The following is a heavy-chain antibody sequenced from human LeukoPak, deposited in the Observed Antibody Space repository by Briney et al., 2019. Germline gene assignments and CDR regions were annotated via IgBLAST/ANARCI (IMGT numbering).Heavy chain of an antibody. Sequence: GGPLSLSCPASGFTFISYWLCGFPQPPGRGWVWVPNIKKHGSKKYYVDCVKGRFTISRDNDKNSLYLQMNSLRAEDTAVYYCARVKAYDFWSGPPYPADYWGQGTLVTVSS. CDR3: ARVKAYDFWSGPPYPADY. J-gene: IGHJ4*02. V-gene: IGHV3-7*01. CDR1: GFTFISYW. CDR2: IKKHGSKK. D-gene: IGHD3-3*01.